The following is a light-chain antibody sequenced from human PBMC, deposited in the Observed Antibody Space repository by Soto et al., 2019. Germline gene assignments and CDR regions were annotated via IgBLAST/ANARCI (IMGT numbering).Light chain of an antibody. J-gene: IGLJ2*01. CDR3: LLYYGGAHVV. CDR1: TGAVTSGYY. Sequence: QAVVTQEPSLTVSPGGTVTLTCASSTGAVTSGYYPNWFQQKPGQAPRALIYSTSNKDSWTPARFSGSLLGGKAALTLSGVQPGDEAEYYCLLYYGGAHVVFGGGTKLTVL. CDR2: STS. V-gene: IGLV7-43*01.